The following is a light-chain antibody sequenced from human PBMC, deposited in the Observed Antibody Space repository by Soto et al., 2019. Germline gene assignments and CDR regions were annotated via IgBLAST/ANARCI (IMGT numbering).Light chain of an antibody. J-gene: IGKJ2*01. Sequence: DIQMAQSPSSLSASVGDRVSITCRASLSIGTYLNWYQQTLGQAPRLLIHSVFTLQSGVPSRFSGSGSGTEFTLTISSLQPEDSATYYCQQGYSSPQTFGQGTKLEIE. V-gene: IGKV1-39*01. CDR1: LSIGTY. CDR2: SVF. CDR3: QQGYSSPQT.